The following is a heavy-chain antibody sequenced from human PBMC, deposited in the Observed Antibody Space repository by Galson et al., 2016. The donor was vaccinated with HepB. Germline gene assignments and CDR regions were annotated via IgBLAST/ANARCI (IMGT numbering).Heavy chain of an antibody. Sequence: TFTTYAITWVRQAPGQGLEWMGWISTYNGNTNYAQKLQGRVTMTTDTSTTTAYMELRSLRSDDTAVYFCAREEDGYPVYWGQGTLVTVSS. V-gene: IGHV1-18*01. CDR1: TFTTYA. J-gene: IGHJ4*02. CDR2: ISTYNGNT. D-gene: IGHD5-18*01. CDR3: AREEDGYPVY.